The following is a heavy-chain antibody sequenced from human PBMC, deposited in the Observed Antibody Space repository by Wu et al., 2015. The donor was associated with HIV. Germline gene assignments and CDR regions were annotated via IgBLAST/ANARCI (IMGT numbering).Heavy chain of an antibody. Sequence: VQLVQPGAEVRKPGGSVKVSCKVSGYFLSKISMHWVRQAPGKGLEWMGGFDPEEGETIYAQQFQGRVTMTDDISTDTAYMELTSLKSEDTAVYFCATKFRDVWSIGLPHWGQGTLV. V-gene: IGHV1-24*01. J-gene: IGHJ1*01. CDR2: FDPEEGET. D-gene: IGHD1-26*01. CDR1: GYFLSKIS. CDR3: ATKFRDVWSIGLPH.